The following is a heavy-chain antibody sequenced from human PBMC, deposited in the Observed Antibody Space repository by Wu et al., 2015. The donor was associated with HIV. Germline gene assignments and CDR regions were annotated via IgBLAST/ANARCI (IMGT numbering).Heavy chain of an antibody. CDR3: AMQYYYDSSGYFIPYNWFDP. Sequence: QVHLVQSGAEVKKPGASVKVSCKASGYTFTGYYMHWVRQAPGQGLEWMGWINPNSGGTNYAQKFQGRVTMTRDTSISTAYMELSRLRSDDTAVYYCAMQYYYDSSGYFIPYNWFDPWGQGTWSPSPQ. CDR1: GYTFTGYY. V-gene: IGHV1-2*02. J-gene: IGHJ5*02. CDR2: INPNSGGT. D-gene: IGHD3-22*01.